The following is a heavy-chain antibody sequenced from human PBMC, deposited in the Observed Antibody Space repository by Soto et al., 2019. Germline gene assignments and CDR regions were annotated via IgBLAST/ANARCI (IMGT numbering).Heavy chain of an antibody. J-gene: IGHJ4*02. V-gene: IGHV4-59*08. CDR1: GGTISSWY. CDR3: ARRYGSAIDY. D-gene: IGHD1-26*01. CDR2: IYYSGST. Sequence: QVQLQESGPGLVKPSETLSLTCTVSGGTISSWYWSWIRQPPGKGLEWIGYIYYSGSTNCNPSPKSRDTISVHTSKNQFSLKLSAVTAADTAVYYCARRYGSAIDYWGQGTLVTVSS.